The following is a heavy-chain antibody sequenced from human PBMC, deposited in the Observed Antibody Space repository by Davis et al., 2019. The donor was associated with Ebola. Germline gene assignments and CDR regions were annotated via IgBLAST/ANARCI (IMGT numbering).Heavy chain of an antibody. J-gene: IGHJ4*02. Sequence: GESLKISCAASGFIVSSNYMHWVRQAPGKGLEWVSVVSWDGGSTHYADSVKGRFTISRDSRKNSLYLQMNSLRLEDTALYYCAKSLEVRFVRQPLDYWGQGTLVIVSS. CDR1: GFIVSSNY. V-gene: IGHV3-43D*03. D-gene: IGHD1-14*01. CDR2: VSWDGGST. CDR3: AKSLEVRFVRQPLDY.